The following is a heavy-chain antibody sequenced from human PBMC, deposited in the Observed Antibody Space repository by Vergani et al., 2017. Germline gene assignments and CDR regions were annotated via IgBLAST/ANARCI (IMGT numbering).Heavy chain of an antibody. CDR3: ASTVVTPSSPAEYFQH. D-gene: IGHD4-23*01. CDR2: IYHSGST. J-gene: IGHJ1*01. CDR1: GGSISSGGYS. V-gene: IGHV4-30-2*01. Sequence: QLQLQESGSGLVKPSQTLSLTCAVSGGSISSGGYSWSRIRQPPGKGLEWIWYIYHSGSTYYNPSLKSRVTISVDRSKNQFSLKLSSVTAADTAVYYCASTVVTPSSPAEYFQHWGQGTLVTVSS.